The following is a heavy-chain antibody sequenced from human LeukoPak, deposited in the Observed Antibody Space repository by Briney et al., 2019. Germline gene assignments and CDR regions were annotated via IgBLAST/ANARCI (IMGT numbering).Heavy chain of an antibody. V-gene: IGHV3-23*01. Sequence: GSLRLSCTASGFSFSSYVLNWVRQAPGRGLEWVSSIGGSGGSAYYADSVKGRFTISRDNSKNTLYLQMNSLRAEDTAVYYCSKGGRWDYYDSSHWGQGTMVIVSS. J-gene: IGHJ3*01. CDR1: GFSFSSYV. CDR2: IGGSGGSA. D-gene: IGHD3-22*01. CDR3: SKGGRWDYYDSSH.